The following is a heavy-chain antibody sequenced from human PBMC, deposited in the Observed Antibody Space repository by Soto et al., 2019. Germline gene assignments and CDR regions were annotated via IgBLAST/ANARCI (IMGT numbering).Heavy chain of an antibody. V-gene: IGHV4-59*08. CDR2: IYYSGST. D-gene: IGHD3-10*01. J-gene: IGHJ4*02. Sequence: SETLSLTCTVSGGSISSYYWSWIRRPPGKGLEWIGYIYYSGSTNYNPSLKSRVTISVDTSKNQFSLKLSSVTAADTAVYYCASSYYGSGSYFNFDYWGQGTLVTVSS. CDR1: GGSISSYY. CDR3: ASSYYGSGSYFNFDY.